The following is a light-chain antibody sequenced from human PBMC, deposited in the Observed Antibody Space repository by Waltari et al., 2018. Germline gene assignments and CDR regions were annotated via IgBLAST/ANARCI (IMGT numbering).Light chain of an antibody. Sequence: DIAMTQSPDSLAVSLGERATINCKSSRSVLYTDNNKNSLTLYQQKPAQPPQLLISWASTRESGVPDRFIGSGSGTDFTLTISSLQAEDVAVYYCHQHYTTPWTFGQGTQVEL. J-gene: IGKJ1*01. CDR2: WAS. CDR1: RSVLYTDNNKNS. V-gene: IGKV4-1*01. CDR3: HQHYTTPWT.